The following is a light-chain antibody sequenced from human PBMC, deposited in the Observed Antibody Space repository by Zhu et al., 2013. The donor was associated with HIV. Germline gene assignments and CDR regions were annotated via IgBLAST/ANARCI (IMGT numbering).Light chain of an antibody. CDR3: QVWDSSSDHVV. CDR1: NIGTKS. CDR2: DDS. V-gene: IGLV3-21*04. J-gene: IGLJ2*01. Sequence: VLTQPPSVSVAPGKTASITCEGNNIGTKSVHWYQQRPGQAPVLVIYDDSDRPSGIPERFSGSNSGNTATLTISRVEVGDEADYYCQVWDSSSDHVVFGGGTKLTVL.